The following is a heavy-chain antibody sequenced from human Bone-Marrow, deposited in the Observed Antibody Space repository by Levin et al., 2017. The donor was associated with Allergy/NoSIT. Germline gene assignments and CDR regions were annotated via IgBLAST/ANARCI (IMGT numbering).Heavy chain of an antibody. J-gene: IGHJ3*02. CDR3: ARIYDSTGYYSGVGAFDI. Sequence: SCAASVFTFDAYWMTWVRQAPGKGLEWVAKIKYDGSEQKYVDSVKGRFTIARDNANNLLLLQMNSLRDEDTAVYYCARIYDSTGYYSGVGAFDIWGRGTTVTVSS. V-gene: IGHV3-7*01. CDR1: VFTFDAYW. D-gene: IGHD3-22*01. CDR2: IKYDGSEQ.